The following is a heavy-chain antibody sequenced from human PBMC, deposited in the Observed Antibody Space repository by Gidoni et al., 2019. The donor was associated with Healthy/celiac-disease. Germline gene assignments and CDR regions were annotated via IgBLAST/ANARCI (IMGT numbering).Heavy chain of an antibody. J-gene: IGHJ6*02. V-gene: IGHV1-69*01. CDR2: IIPIFGTA. D-gene: IGHD3-22*01. CDR1: VGTFSSYA. CDR3: ARGGGITMIPYYYYGMDV. Sequence: QVQLAQSGAEVKKPGSSVKVSCKASVGTFSSYAISWVRQAPGQGLEWMGGIIPIFGTANYAQKFQGRVTITAGESTSTAYMELSSLRSEDTAVYYCARGGGITMIPYYYYGMDVWGQGTTVTVSS.